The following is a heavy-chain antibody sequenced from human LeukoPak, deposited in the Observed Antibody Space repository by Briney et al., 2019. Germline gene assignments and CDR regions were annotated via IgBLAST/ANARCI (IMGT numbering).Heavy chain of an antibody. D-gene: IGHD3-10*01. CDR1: GFTFSSYS. J-gene: IGHJ6*02. Sequence: SGGSLRLSCAASGFTFSSYSMNWVRQAPGKGLEWVSYISSSSSTIYYADSVKGRFTISRDNAKNSLYLQMNSLRDEDTAVYYCARDQRITMVRGVPFYYYYGMDAWGQGTTVTVSS. V-gene: IGHV3-48*02. CDR2: ISSSSSTI. CDR3: ARDQRITMVRGVPFYYYYGMDA.